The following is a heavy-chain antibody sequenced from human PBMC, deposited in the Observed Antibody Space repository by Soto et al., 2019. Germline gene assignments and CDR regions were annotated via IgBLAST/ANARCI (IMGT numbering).Heavy chain of an antibody. Sequence: PSETLSLTCTVSGGSISSGDYYWSWIRQPPGKGLERIGYIYYSGSTYYNPSLKSRVTISVDTSKNQFSLKLSSVTAADTAVYYCARVGGFGATTIDYWGQGTQVTVSS. CDR1: GGSISSGDYY. D-gene: IGHD3-10*01. J-gene: IGHJ4*02. V-gene: IGHV4-30-4*01. CDR3: ARVGGFGATTIDY. CDR2: IYYSGST.